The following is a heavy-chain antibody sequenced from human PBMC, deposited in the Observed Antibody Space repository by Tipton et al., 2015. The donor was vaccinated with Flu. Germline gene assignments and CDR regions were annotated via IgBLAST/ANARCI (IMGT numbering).Heavy chain of an antibody. J-gene: IGHJ4*02. CDR1: GYTFTSYG. CDR3: ASHDLPTRGWTRGPTFDY. V-gene: IGHV1-18*04. D-gene: IGHD3-3*01. Sequence: VQLVQSGAEVKKPGASVKVSCKASGYTFTSYGISWVRQAPGQGLEWMGWISAYNGNTNYAQKLQGRVTITTDTSTSTAYMELRSLRSDDTAVYYCASHDLPTRGWTRGPTFDYWGQGTLVTVSS. CDR2: ISAYNGNT.